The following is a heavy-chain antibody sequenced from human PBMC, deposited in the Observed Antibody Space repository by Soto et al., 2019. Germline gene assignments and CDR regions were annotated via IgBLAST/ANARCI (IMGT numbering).Heavy chain of an antibody. J-gene: IGHJ5*02. D-gene: IGHD2-21*01. V-gene: IGHV3-7*04. CDR1: GFTFSSYW. Sequence: EVQLVESGGGLVQPGGSLRLSCAASGFTFSSYWMSWVRQAPGKGLEWVANIKQDGSEKYYVDSVKGRFTISRDNAKNSLYLQMNSLRAEDTAVYYCARERIAPYNWFDPWGQGTLVTVSS. CDR3: ARERIAPYNWFDP. CDR2: IKQDGSEK.